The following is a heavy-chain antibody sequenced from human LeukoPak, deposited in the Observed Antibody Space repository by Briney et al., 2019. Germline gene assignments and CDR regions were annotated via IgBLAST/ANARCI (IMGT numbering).Heavy chain of an antibody. CDR1: GFTFSSYA. Sequence: GGSLRLSCAAPGFTFSSYAMSWVRQAPGKGLWRVSAINGSGGRTYYAESVKGRVTTSRDNTKNTLCSQIITLRAEDTAVYYCAKDPAWIQDLDYWGQGTLVTVSS. CDR2: INGSGGRT. V-gene: IGHV3-23*01. D-gene: IGHD5-18*01. CDR3: AKDPAWIQDLDY. J-gene: IGHJ4*02.